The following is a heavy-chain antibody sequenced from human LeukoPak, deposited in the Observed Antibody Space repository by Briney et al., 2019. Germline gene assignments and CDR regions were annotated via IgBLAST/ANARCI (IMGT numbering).Heavy chain of an antibody. CDR1: GFTFTSYS. J-gene: IGHJ4*02. CDR2: IRSRPSTI. D-gene: IGHD7-27*01. Sequence: PGGSLRLSCAASGFTFTSYSMNWVRQAPGKGLEWVSYIRSRPSTIYYADSVKGRFTISRDDAKNSLYLQMNSLRPEDTAIYYCVRDHHWGFDSWGQGTQVTVSS. V-gene: IGHV3-48*01. CDR3: VRDHHWGFDS.